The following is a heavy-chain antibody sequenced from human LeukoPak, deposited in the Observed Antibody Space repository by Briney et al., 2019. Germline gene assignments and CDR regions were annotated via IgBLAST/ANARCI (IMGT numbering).Heavy chain of an antibody. Sequence: PGGSLRLSCAASGFTFSSYSMNWVCQAPGKGLEWVSYISSSSSTIYYADSVKGRFTISRDNAKNSLYLQMNSLRADDTAMYYCAREDTGYSYGYGPIDYWGQGTLVTVSS. CDR3: AREDTGYSYGYGPIDY. J-gene: IGHJ4*02. CDR1: GFTFSSYS. CDR2: ISSSSSTI. V-gene: IGHV3-48*01. D-gene: IGHD5-18*01.